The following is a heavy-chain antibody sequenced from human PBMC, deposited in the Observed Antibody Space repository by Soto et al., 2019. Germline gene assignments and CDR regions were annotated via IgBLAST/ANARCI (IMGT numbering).Heavy chain of an antibody. V-gene: IGHV3-33*01. CDR2: IWYDGSNK. D-gene: IGHD4-17*01. CDR1: GFTFSSYG. J-gene: IGHJ6*02. Sequence: GGSLRLSCAASGFTFSSYGMHWVRQAPGKGLEWVAVIWYDGSNKYYADSVKGRFTISRDNSKNTLYLQMNSLRAEDTAVYYCARDGVITDYGDYYYYYGMDVWGQGTTVTVSS. CDR3: ARDGVITDYGDYYYYYGMDV.